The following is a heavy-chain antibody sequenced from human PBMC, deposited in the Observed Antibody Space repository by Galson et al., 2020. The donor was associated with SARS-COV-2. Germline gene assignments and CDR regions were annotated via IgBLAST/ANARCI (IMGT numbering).Heavy chain of an antibody. J-gene: IGHJ4*02. Sequence: GESLKISCAASGFTFSRYAMAWVRQAPAKGLEWVSGISGGGGSTYYADSVKGRFTISRDISQNTVYLQMSSLRAEDTAVYYCAKDRGNDYGDQLDFWGQGTQVTVSS. V-gene: IGHV3-23*01. D-gene: IGHD4-17*01. CDR2: ISGGGGST. CDR3: AKDRGNDYGDQLDF. CDR1: GFTFSRYA.